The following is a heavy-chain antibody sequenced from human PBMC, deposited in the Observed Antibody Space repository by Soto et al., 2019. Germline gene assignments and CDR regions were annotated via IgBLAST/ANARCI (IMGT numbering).Heavy chain of an antibody. CDR3: ARGRELLGAFDI. D-gene: IGHD1-26*01. CDR1: GGTFSSYA. V-gene: IGHV1-69*06. CDR2: IIPIFGTA. Sequence: ASVKVSCKASGGTFSSYAISWVRQAPGQGLEWMGGIIPIFGTANYAQKFQGRVTITADKSTSTAYMELSSLRSEDTAVYYCARGRELLGAFDIWGQGTMVTVSS. J-gene: IGHJ3*02.